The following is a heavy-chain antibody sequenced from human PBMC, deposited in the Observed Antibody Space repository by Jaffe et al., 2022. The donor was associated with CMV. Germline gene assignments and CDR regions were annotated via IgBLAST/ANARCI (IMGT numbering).Heavy chain of an antibody. V-gene: IGHV1-2*02. Sequence: QVQLVQSGAEVKKPGASVRVSCKASGYTFTDYYIHWVRQAPGQGLEWMGWITPESGVTNYAQKFQGRVTMTRDTSINTAYMELSRLRSDDTAVYFCATGGGEYAFWSGYPPLDPWGQGTLVTVSS. CDR3: ATGGGEYAFWSGYPPLDP. D-gene: IGHD3-3*01. J-gene: IGHJ5*02. CDR2: ITPESGVT. CDR1: GYTFTDYY.